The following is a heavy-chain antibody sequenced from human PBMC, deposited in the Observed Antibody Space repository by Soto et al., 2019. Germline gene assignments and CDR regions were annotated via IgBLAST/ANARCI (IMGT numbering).Heavy chain of an antibody. CDR1: GFTFSSYA. CDR2: ISYDGGSK. V-gene: IGHV3-30-3*01. J-gene: IGHJ3*01. CDR3: XXXXXXSGTSFNDAFDF. Sequence: QVQLVESGGGVVQPGWSLRLSCAASGFTFSSYAMHWVRQAPGKGLEWVAVISYDGGSKTYADSVKGRFTISRDNSKXXXXXXXXXXXXXXXXXXXXXXXXXXSGTSFNDAFDFWGQGTMVTVSS. D-gene: IGHD3-3*01.